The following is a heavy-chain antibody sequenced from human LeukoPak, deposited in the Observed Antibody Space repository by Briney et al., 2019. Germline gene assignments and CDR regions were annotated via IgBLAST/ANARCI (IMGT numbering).Heavy chain of an antibody. V-gene: IGHV4-34*01. Sequence: PSETLSLTCAVYGGSFSGYYWGWMRQLPGKGLEWIGSIYYSGSTNYKPSLRSRVTISIDTSKNQFSLKVNSVTAADTAVYYCARHDGSYYTYNFDYWGQGTLVTVSS. CDR2: IYYSGST. D-gene: IGHD3-22*01. J-gene: IGHJ4*02. CDR1: GGSFSGYY. CDR3: ARHDGSYYTYNFDY.